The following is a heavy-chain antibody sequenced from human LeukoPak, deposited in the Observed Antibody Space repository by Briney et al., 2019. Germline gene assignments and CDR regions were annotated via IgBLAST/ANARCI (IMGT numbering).Heavy chain of an antibody. V-gene: IGHV3-30*03. D-gene: IGHD3-22*01. CDR1: GFTFSSYG. Sequence: PGGSLRLSCAASGFTFSSYGMHWVRQAPGKGLEWMAVISYDGSNKYYADSVKGRFTISRDNSKNTLYLQMNSLRAEDTAVYYCARDEGYDSSGFPVELPLDPWGQGTLVTVSS. CDR2: ISYDGSNK. CDR3: ARDEGYDSSGFPVELPLDP. J-gene: IGHJ5*02.